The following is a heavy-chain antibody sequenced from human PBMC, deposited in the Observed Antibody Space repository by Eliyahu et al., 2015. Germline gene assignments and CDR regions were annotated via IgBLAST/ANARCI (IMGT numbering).Heavy chain of an antibody. CDR2: IYSGDSDT. Sequence: SLKISCKGSGYSFTDYWIGWVRQMPGKGLEWMGIIYSGDSDTRYRPSFQGQVIMSADKSINTAYLQWSSLKASDTAMYYLSGPGGSGGHYAGFDIWGQGTRVTVSS. V-gene: IGHV5-51*01. J-gene: IGHJ3*02. CDR1: GYSFTDYW. CDR3: SGPGGSGGHYAGFDI. D-gene: IGHD1-26*01.